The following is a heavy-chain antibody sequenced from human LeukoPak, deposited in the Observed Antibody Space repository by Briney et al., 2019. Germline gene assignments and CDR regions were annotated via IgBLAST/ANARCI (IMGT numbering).Heavy chain of an antibody. D-gene: IGHD5-18*01. V-gene: IGHV1-69*06. J-gene: IGHJ4*02. CDR2: IIPIFGTA. CDR3: ASGYSYGPFDY. Sequence: GASVKVSCKASGGTFSSYAISWVRQAPGQGLEWMGGIIPIFGTANYAQKFQGRVTITADKSTGTAYMELSSLRSEDTAVYYCASGYSYGPFDYWGQGTLVTVSS. CDR1: GGTFSSYA.